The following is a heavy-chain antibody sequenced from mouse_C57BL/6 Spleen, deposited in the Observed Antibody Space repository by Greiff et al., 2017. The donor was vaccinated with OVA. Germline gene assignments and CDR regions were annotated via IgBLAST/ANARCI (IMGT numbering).Heavy chain of an antibody. V-gene: IGHV3-6*01. CDR1: GYSITSGYY. Sequence: EVQLQESGPGLVKPSQSLSLTCSVTGYSITSGYYWNWIRQFPGNKLEWMGYISYDGSNNYNPSLKNRISITRDTTKNQFFLKWNSVTTEDTATYYCARVLYDGPFAYWGQGTLVTVSA. CDR3: ARVLYDGPFAY. CDR2: ISYDGSN. J-gene: IGHJ3*01. D-gene: IGHD2-3*01.